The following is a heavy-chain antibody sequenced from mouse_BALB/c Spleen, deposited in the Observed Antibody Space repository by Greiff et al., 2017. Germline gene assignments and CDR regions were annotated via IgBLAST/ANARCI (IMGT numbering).Heavy chain of an antibody. CDR2: IDPENGDT. V-gene: IGHV14-4*02. Sequence: IQLQQSGAELVRSGASVKLSCTASGFNIKDYYMHRVKQRPEQGLEWIGWIDPENGDTEYAPKFQGKATMTADTSSNTAYLQLSSLTSEDTAVYYCNAGSFAYWGQGTLVTVSA. CDR1: GFNIKDYY. CDR3: NAGSFAY. J-gene: IGHJ3*01.